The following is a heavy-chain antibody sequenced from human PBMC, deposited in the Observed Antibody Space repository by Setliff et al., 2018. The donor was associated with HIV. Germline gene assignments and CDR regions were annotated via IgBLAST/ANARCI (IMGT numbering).Heavy chain of an antibody. J-gene: IGHJ4*02. CDR1: GYTFTDYY. Sequence: GASVKVSCKASGYTFTDYYIHWVRQAPGQGLEWVGWIDPNSGGTKYALNFQGRVTMTGDTSISTAYMELSRLRSDDTAVFFCARTHYYDSSGYLDYWGQGTLVTVS. V-gene: IGHV1-2*02. CDR3: ARTHYYDSSGYLDY. CDR2: IDPNSGGT. D-gene: IGHD3-22*01.